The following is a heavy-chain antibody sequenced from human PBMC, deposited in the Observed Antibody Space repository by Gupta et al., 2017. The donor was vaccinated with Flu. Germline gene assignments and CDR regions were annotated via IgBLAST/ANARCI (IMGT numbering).Heavy chain of an antibody. CDR3: ARETDFGRFDY. D-gene: IGHD3-3*01. Sequence: EVQLVETGGGLIQPGGSLRLSCAASGFTVSSNYMSWVRQAPGKGLEWVSVIYSGDSTYYADSVKGRFTISRDNSKNTLYLQMNSLRAEDTAVYYCARETDFGRFDYWGQGTLVTVSS. J-gene: IGHJ4*02. CDR1: GFTVSSNY. CDR2: IYSGDST. V-gene: IGHV3-53*02.